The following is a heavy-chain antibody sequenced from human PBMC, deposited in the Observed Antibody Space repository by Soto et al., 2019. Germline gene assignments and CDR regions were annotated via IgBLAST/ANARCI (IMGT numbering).Heavy chain of an antibody. CDR2: ISTSGSYI. CDR1: GFTFSTYN. D-gene: IGHD4-17*01. Sequence: EVQLVESGGGLVKPEESLRLSCAASGFTFSTYNMKWVRQAPGKGLEWVSSISTSGSYIFYAGSVTGRFTIFRDDAKNSLHLQMNSLRAEDTAVYYCATIGDRDGFDIWGQGTTVIVSS. CDR3: ATIGDRDGFDI. V-gene: IGHV3-21*06. J-gene: IGHJ3*02.